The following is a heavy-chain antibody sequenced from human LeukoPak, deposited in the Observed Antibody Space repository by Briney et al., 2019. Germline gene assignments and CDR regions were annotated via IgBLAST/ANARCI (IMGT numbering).Heavy chain of an antibody. V-gene: IGHV1-3*01. CDR2: INAGNGNT. J-gene: IGHJ3*02. D-gene: IGHD3-10*01. Sequence: ASVKVSCKASGYTFTSYAMHWVRQAPGQRLEWMGWINAGNGNTKYSQKFQGRVTITRNTSASTAYMELSSLRSEDTAVYYCARPMYYYGSGSPVFDIWGQGTMVTVSS. CDR3: ARPMYYYGSGSPVFDI. CDR1: GYTFTSYA.